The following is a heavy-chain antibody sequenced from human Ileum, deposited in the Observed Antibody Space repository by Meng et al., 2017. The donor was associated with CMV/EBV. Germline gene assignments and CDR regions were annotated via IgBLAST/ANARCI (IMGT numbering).Heavy chain of an antibody. CDR1: YTFTGYY. V-gene: IGHV1-2*02. D-gene: IGHD6-13*01. CDR3: ARDLTFISIAATDFGFDY. J-gene: IGHJ4*02. CDR2: INPNSGGT. Sequence: YTFTGYYMHWVRQAPGQGLEWMGWINPNSGGTNYAQKFQGRVTMTRDTSISTAYMELSRLRSDDTAVYYCARDLTFISIAATDFGFDYWGQGTLVTVSS.